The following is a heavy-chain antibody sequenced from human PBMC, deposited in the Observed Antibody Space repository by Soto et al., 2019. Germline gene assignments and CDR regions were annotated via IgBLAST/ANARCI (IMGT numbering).Heavy chain of an antibody. J-gene: IGHJ6*02. CDR3: ARDPPYYDFWSGYPKYYYYYYGMDV. CDR2: ISACNGNT. Sequence: QVQRVQSGAEVKKPGASVKVSCKASGYTFTSYGISWVRQAPGQGLEWMGWISACNGNTNYAQKLQGRVTMTTDTSTSTAYMELRSLRSDDTAVYYCARDPPYYDFWSGYPKYYYYYYGMDVWGQGTTVTVSS. D-gene: IGHD3-3*01. CDR1: GYTFTSYG. V-gene: IGHV1-18*01.